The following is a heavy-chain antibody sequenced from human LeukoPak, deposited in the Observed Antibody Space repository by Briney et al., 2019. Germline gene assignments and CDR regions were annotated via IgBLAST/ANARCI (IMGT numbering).Heavy chain of an antibody. CDR3: ARAKLVGDLDY. D-gene: IGHD1-26*01. Sequence: PSETLSLTCTVSGGSISSGSYYWSWIRQPAGKGLEWIGRIYTSGSTNYNPSLKSRVTISVDTSKNQFSLKLSSVTAADTAVYYCARAKLVGDLDYWGQGTLVTVSS. J-gene: IGHJ4*02. V-gene: IGHV4-61*02. CDR1: GGSISSGSYY. CDR2: IYTSGST.